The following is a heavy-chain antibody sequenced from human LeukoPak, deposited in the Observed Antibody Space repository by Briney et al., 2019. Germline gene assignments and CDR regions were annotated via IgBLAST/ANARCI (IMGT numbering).Heavy chain of an antibody. V-gene: IGHV3-21*01. Sequence: GGSLRLSCAASGFTFSSYSMNWVRQAPGTGLEWVSSISSTSSSITYADSVKGRFTISRDNANNSMYLQMDSLRAEDTAVYYCARDPPSRGTRYFDYWGQGTLVTVSS. D-gene: IGHD3-16*01. CDR2: ISSTSSSI. CDR1: GFTFSSYS. J-gene: IGHJ4*02. CDR3: ARDPPSRGTRYFDY.